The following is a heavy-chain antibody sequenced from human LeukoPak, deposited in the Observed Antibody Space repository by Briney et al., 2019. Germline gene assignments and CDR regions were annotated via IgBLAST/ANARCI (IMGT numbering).Heavy chain of an antibody. CDR1: GGSISRSNYF. J-gene: IGHJ4*02. CDR3: AWVQSLFDY. CDR2: IYYGGAT. Sequence: SETLSLTCTVSGGSISRSNYFWGWLRQPPGKGLEWIGNIYYGGATNYNPSLKSRVTISIDTSKKQFSLQLDSVTVADTAVYYCAWVQSLFDYWGQGALVIVSS. D-gene: IGHD5-24*01. V-gene: IGHV4-39*07.